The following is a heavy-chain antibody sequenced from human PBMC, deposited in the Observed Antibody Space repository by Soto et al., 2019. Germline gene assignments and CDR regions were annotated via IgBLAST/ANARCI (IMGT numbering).Heavy chain of an antibody. CDR3: TTWSPTGTTDP. CDR1: GFTFGDYA. Sequence: GESLKISCTASGFTFGDYAMSWFRQAPGKGLEWVGFIRSKAYGGTTEYAASVKGRFTISRDDSKSIAYLQMNSLKTEDTAVYYCTTWSPTGTTDPWGQGTLVTVSS. V-gene: IGHV3-49*03. J-gene: IGHJ5*02. CDR2: IRSKAYGGTT. D-gene: IGHD1-1*01.